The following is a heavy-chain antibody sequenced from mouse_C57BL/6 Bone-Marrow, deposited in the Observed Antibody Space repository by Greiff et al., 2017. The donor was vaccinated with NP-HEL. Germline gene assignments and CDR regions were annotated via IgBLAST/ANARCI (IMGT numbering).Heavy chain of an antibody. CDR1: GFPITSGYY. J-gene: IGHJ2*01. CDR3: AGNSSGYVDFDY. D-gene: IGHD3-2*02. Sequence: VQLQESGPGLVKPSQSLFLTCSITGFPITSGYYCIWIRQPPGKPLEWVGFITHSGETFYNPSFQGPTTITGETSTNHSFLQLNAVTTEDTAMDYCAGNSSGYVDFDYWGQGTTLTVSS. CDR2: ITHSGET. V-gene: IGHV12-3*01.